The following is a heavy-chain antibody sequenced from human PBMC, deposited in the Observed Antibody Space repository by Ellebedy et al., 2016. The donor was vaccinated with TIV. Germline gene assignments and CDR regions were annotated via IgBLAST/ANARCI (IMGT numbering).Heavy chain of an antibody. Sequence: PGGSLRLSCAASGFIFRNYGMHWVRQAPGKGLEWVAFISYDGRNKYHTDSVKGRLTISRDNSNNTVYLQMSSLRPEDTAVYYCAKDRYNGRERWFDPWGQGTLVTVSS. V-gene: IGHV3-30*18. D-gene: IGHD1-14*01. CDR1: GFIFRNYG. CDR2: ISYDGRNK. J-gene: IGHJ5*02. CDR3: AKDRYNGRERWFDP.